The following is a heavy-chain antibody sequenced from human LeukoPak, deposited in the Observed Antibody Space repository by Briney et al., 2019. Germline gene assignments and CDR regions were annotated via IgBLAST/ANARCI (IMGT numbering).Heavy chain of an antibody. Sequence: GGSLRLSCAASGFTFSSYAMSWVRQAPGKGLEWVSLISGSGGSTYYADSVKGRFTISRDNAKNSLYLQMNSLRAEDTAVYYCARIYYYDSSDYTDVWGKGTTVTVS. CDR1: GFTFSSYA. J-gene: IGHJ6*03. D-gene: IGHD3-22*01. V-gene: IGHV3-23*01. CDR3: ARIYYYDSSDYTDV. CDR2: ISGSGGST.